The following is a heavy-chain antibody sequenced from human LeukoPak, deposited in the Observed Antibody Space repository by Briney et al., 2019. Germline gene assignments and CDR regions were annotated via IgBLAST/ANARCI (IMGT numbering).Heavy chain of an antibody. Sequence: SETLSLTCTASGTSISNYHWSWIRQPPGKGLEWIGYIHYRGSTNYNPSLKSRVTISLDTSKNQFSLRMRSVTAADTAVYYCARDLLRSSYYYFDYWGLGSLVTVSS. CDR1: GTSISNYH. D-gene: IGHD6-13*01. CDR2: IHYRGST. CDR3: ARDLLRSSYYYFDY. V-gene: IGHV4-59*01. J-gene: IGHJ4*02.